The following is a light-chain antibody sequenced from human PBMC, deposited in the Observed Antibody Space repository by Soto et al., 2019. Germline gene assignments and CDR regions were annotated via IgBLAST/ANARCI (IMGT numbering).Light chain of an antibody. J-gene: IGLJ2*01. Sequence: QSVLTQPPSASETPGQRVTIFCSGSTSNIGSNTVSWFQQLPGTAPTLLIYDNSQKPSGVPARFSGSKSGSSASLAISGLQSEDEADYYCAAWDDSLNAVVFGGGTQLTVL. CDR2: DNS. CDR1: TSNIGSNT. CDR3: AAWDDSLNAVV. V-gene: IGLV1-44*01.